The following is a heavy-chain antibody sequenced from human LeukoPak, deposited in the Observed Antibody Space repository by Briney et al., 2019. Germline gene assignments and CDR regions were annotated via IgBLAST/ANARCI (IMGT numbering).Heavy chain of an antibody. Sequence: SQTLSLTCIVSGGSISSGDYYWSWIRQPPGKGLEWIGYIYYSGSTYYNPSLKSRVTISVDTSKNQFSLKLSSVTAADTAVYYCARDSSGDQDWYFDLWGRGTLVTVSS. CDR2: IYYSGST. CDR3: ARDSSGDQDWYFDL. CDR1: GGSISSGDYY. D-gene: IGHD7-27*01. J-gene: IGHJ2*01. V-gene: IGHV4-30-4*08.